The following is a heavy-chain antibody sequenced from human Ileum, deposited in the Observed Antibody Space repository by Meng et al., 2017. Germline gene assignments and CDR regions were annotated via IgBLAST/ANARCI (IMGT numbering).Heavy chain of an antibody. CDR1: GGSISTSDW. D-gene: IGHD1-26*01. V-gene: IGHV4-4*02. CDR2: IHHSGST. Sequence: QVQLQGSGPGRLKPSGTLSLTCGVSGGSISTSDWWSWVRQPPGKGLEWIGEIHHSGSTNYNPSLKSRVTISVDKSKNQFSLKLNSVTAADTAVYYCAREWSGSYRHFDYWGQGTLVTVSS. J-gene: IGHJ4*02. CDR3: AREWSGSYRHFDY.